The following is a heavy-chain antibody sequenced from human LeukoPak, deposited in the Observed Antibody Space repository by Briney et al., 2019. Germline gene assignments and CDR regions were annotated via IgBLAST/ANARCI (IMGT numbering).Heavy chain of an antibody. CDR3: ARGATEIDY. V-gene: IGHV1-46*01. CDR1: GYTFTSYY. J-gene: IGHJ4*02. D-gene: IGHD5-12*01. Sequence: ASVTVSCTASGYTFTSYYIHWVRQAPGQGLEWMAIINPSGGSTTYAQRFQGRLTMTRDTSTSTVYMELSSLRSEDTAFYYCARGATEIDYWGQGTLVTVSS. CDR2: INPSGGST.